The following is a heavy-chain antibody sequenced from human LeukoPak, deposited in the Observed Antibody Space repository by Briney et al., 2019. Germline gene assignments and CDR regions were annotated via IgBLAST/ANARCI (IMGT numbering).Heavy chain of an antibody. V-gene: IGHV3-11*03. Sequence: PGGSLRLSCAASGFTFSDYYMNWIRQAPGKGLEWISYYSSSGSSTSYADSVKGRFTISRDNTRNSLYLQMTSLRADDTAVYYCASKGGNWGQGTLVTVSS. D-gene: IGHD2-15*01. J-gene: IGHJ4*02. CDR1: GFTFSDYY. CDR3: ASKGGN. CDR2: YSSSGSST.